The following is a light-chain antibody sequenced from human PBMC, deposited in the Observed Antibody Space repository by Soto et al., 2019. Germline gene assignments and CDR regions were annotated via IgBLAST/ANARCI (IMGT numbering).Light chain of an antibody. CDR3: QQYINWPPWT. CDR2: GAS. Sequence: EIVMTQSPATLSVSPGERATLSCRASQSISNKLAWYQQKPGQAPRLLIYGASTRATDIPARFSGSGSGTEFTLTISSLQSEDFAVYYCQQYINWPPWTFGKGTKV. V-gene: IGKV3-15*01. CDR1: QSISNK. J-gene: IGKJ1*01.